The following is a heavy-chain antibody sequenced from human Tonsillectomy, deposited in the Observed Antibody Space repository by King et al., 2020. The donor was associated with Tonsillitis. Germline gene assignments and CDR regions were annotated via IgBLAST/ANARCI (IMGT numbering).Heavy chain of an antibody. CDR1: GLTFSSYT. J-gene: IGHJ4*02. V-gene: IGHV3-48*01. D-gene: IGHD6-19*01. CDR3: VRGGWGRPIDS. CDR2: ITSTSDYI. Sequence: VQLVESGGGLVQPGGSLRLACAASGLTFSSYTMNWVRQAPGKGLEWISYITSTSDYIYYADSVKGRFTISRDNAKDSLFLQMNSLRAEDTAVYFCVRGGWGRPIDSWGQGTLVTVSS.